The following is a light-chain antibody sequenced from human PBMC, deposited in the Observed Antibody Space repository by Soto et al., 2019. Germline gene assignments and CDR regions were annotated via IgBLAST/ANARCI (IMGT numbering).Light chain of an antibody. J-gene: IGKJ1*01. V-gene: IGKV3-20*01. CDR1: QSISSSY. CDR3: QQYGSSPWT. Sequence: EIVLTQSPGTLSLSPGERATLSCRASQSISSSYLAWYQQKPGQAPRLLISGASSRATGIPDRFSGSGSGTDFTLTINRLEPEDLAVYFCQQYGSSPWTFGQGTKVEI. CDR2: GAS.